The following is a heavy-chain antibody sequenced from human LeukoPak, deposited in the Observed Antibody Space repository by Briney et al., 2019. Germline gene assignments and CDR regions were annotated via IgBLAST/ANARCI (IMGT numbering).Heavy chain of an antibody. D-gene: IGHD3-10*01. V-gene: IGHV3-48*03. CDR3: ARTAPPYYYGSGSLNWFDP. CDR2: ISSSGSTI. CDR1: GFTSGSYA. Sequence: GGSLRLSCAASGFTSGSYAMHWVRQAPGKGLEWVSYISSSGSTIYYADSVKGRFTISRDNAKNSLYLQMNSLRAEDTAVYYCARTAPPYYYGSGSLNWFDPWGQGTLVTVSS. J-gene: IGHJ5*02.